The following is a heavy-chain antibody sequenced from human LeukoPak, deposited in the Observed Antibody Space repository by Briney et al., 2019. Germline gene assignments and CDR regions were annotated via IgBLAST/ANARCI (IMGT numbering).Heavy chain of an antibody. CDR2: ISNSGGTI. Sequence: GGSLRLSCAASGFTFNDYYMSWIRQAPGKGLEWVSYISNSGGTIYYADSVKGRFTISRDNAKNSLYLQMISLRAEDTAVYYCARVLGSWYGAGERRFDPWGQGTLVTVSS. CDR1: GFTFNDYY. D-gene: IGHD6-13*01. CDR3: ARVLGSWYGAGERRFDP. V-gene: IGHV3-11*01. J-gene: IGHJ5*02.